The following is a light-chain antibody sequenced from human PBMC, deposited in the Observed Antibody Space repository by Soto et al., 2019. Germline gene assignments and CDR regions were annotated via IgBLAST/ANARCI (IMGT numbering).Light chain of an antibody. J-gene: IGKJ5*01. CDR2: GAS. CDR1: QSLRSSY. Sequence: EGGAKGYCLASQSLRSSYLAWYQRKPGQAPRLLMLGASSRATGIPDRFSGSGSATDFTLTISRLEPEDFALYYCQQYGSSPIPFGQG. CDR3: QQYGSSPIP. V-gene: IGKV3-20*01.